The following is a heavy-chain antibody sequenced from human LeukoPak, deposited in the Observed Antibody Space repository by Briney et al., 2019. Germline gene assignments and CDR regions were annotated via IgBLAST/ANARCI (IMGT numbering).Heavy chain of an antibody. CDR3: ARRKVLWFGESRHNWFDP. D-gene: IGHD3-10*01. Sequence: PSETLSLTCTVSGGSISSYYWSWIRQPAGKGLEWIGRIYTSGSTNYNPSLKSRVTISLDTSKNQFSLKLSSVTAADTAVYYCARRKVLWFGESRHNWFDPWGQGTLVTVSS. V-gene: IGHV4-4*07. CDR2: IYTSGST. J-gene: IGHJ5*02. CDR1: GGSISSYY.